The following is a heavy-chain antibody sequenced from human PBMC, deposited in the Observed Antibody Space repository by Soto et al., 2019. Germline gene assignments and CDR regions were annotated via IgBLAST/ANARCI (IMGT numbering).Heavy chain of an antibody. J-gene: IGHJ4*02. CDR3: AKYVTQYCSGGSCYAVDY. CDR1: GFTFSSYG. CDR2: ISYDGSNK. Sequence: PGGSLRLSCAASGFTFSSYGMHWVRQAPGKGLEWVAVISYDGSNKYYADSVKGRFTISRDNSKNTLYLQMNSLRAEDTAVYYCAKYVTQYCSGGSCYAVDYWGQGTLVTVSS. V-gene: IGHV3-30*18. D-gene: IGHD2-15*01.